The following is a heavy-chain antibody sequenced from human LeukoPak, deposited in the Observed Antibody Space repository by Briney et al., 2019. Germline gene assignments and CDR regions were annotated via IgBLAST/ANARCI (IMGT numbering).Heavy chain of an antibody. D-gene: IGHD3-3*01. CDR1: GFTFSSYA. CDR3: ARGVVRDFWSGYPSKATYGMDV. V-gene: IGHV3-23*01. J-gene: IGHJ6*02. CDR2: ISGSGGST. Sequence: GGSLRLSCAASGFTFSSYAMSWVRQAPGKGLEWVSAISGSGGSTYYADSVKGRFTISRDNSKNTLYLQMNSLRAEDTAVYYCARGVVRDFWSGYPSKATYGMDVWGQGTTVTVS.